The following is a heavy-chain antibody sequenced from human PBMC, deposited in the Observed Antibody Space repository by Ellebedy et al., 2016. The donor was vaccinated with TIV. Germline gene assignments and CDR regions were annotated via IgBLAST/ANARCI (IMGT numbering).Heavy chain of an antibody. CDR1: GFTFTSHY. V-gene: IGHV3-74*01. Sequence: HTGGSLRLSCVASGFTFTSHYMHWVRQAPGKGLEWVSRFKIDGSSATYADSVKGRFTISGDNAKSTLYLQMNSLRADDTAVYYCARGYNAGLDYWGQGAPVTVAP. CDR3: ARGYNAGLDY. D-gene: IGHD1-1*01. CDR2: FKIDGSSA. J-gene: IGHJ4*02.